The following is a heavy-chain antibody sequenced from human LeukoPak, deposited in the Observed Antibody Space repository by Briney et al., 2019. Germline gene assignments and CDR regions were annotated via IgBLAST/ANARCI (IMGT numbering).Heavy chain of an antibody. V-gene: IGHV3-23*01. CDR1: GFSFGCYA. CDR2: ISGSGGST. CDR3: AKDGGSFWYAFDI. D-gene: IGHD2-15*01. J-gene: IGHJ3*02. Sequence: GDSLTHPGAASGFSFGCYAMSWVRQAPRKGLEWVSAISGSGGSTYYADSVKGRFTISRDNSKNTLYLQMNSLRAEDTAVYYCAKDGGSFWYAFDIWGQGTMVTVSS.